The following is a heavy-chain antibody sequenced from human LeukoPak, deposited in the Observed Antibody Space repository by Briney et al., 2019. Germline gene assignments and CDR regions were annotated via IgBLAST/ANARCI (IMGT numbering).Heavy chain of an antibody. CDR3: ARDHGGATYYFDY. CDR2: IWYDGSDK. J-gene: IGHJ4*02. CDR1: GFTFSSYD. D-gene: IGHD1-26*01. V-gene: IGHV3-33*01. Sequence: PGGSLRLSCAASGFTFSSYDMHWVRQAPGKGLEWVAVIWYDGSDKYYADSVKGRFTISRDNSKNTLYLQMNSLRAEDTAVYYCARDHGGATYYFDYWGQGTLVTVSS.